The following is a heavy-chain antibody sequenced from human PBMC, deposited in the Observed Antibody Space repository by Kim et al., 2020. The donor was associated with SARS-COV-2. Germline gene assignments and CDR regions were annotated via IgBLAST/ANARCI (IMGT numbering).Heavy chain of an antibody. J-gene: IGHJ6*02. CDR3: ARVCGSNSGAPNGMDV. D-gene: IGHD3-16*01. V-gene: IGHV4-31*03. CDR1: GGSISSGGYY. CDR2: IYYSGST. Sequence: TLSLTCTVSGGSISSGGYYWSWIRQHPGKGLEWIGYIYYSGSTYYNPSLKSRVTISVDTSKNQFSLKLSSVTAADTAVYYCARVCGSNSGAPNGMDVCGQGTTVTVSS.